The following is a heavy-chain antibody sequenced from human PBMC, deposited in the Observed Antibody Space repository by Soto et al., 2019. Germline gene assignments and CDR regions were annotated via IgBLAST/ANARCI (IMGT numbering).Heavy chain of an antibody. CDR2: INPKSGGT. V-gene: IGHV1-2*04. CDR1: GYSFTDYH. CDR3: ARGDSKDCYNGVSAFSYNSDLDV. D-gene: IGHD2-8*01. J-gene: IGHJ6*02. Sequence: ASVKVSCKASGYSFTDYHIHWVRQAPGQGLEWLGRINPKSGGTSTAQKFQGWVTMTTDTSISTASMELTRLTSDDAAIYYCARGDSKDCYNGVSAFSYNSDLDVRG.